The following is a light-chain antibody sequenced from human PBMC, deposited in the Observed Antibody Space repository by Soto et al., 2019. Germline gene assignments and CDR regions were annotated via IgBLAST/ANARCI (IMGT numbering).Light chain of an antibody. CDR1: SSDVGGYNY. V-gene: IGLV2-11*01. CDR3: CSYAGSDTLYV. J-gene: IGLJ1*01. Sequence: QSALTQPRSVSGSPGQSVTISCTGTSSDVGGYNYVSWYQQHPGKAPKLMIYDVSKRPSGVPDRFSGSKSGNTASLTISGLQAEDEADYYCCSYAGSDTLYVFGTWTKLTVL. CDR2: DVS.